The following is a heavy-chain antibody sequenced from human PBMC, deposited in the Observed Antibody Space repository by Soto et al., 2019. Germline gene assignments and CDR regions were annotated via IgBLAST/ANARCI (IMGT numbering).Heavy chain of an antibody. CDR2: INHSGST. D-gene: IGHD4-17*01. CDR3: GRGGATVTTLGYYYYGMDV. Sequence: QVQLQQWGAGLLKPSETLSLTCAVYGGSFSGYYWSWIRQPPGKGLEWIGEINHSGSTNYNPSLKGRVTISVDTSKNQFSLRRSSVPAADTAVYYCGRGGATVTTLGYYYYGMDVWGQGTTVTVSS. CDR1: GGSFSGYY. J-gene: IGHJ6*02. V-gene: IGHV4-34*01.